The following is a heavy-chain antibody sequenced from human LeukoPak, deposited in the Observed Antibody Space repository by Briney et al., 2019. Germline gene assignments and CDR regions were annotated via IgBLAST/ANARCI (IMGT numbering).Heavy chain of an antibody. D-gene: IGHD2-2*01. CDR3: AKHLPAYCSSTSCYYYYYMDV. CDR2: IRYDGSNK. Sequence: GRSLRLSCAASGFTFSSYGMHWVRQAPGKGLEWVAFIRYDGSNKYYADSVKGRFTISRDNSKNTLYLQMNSLRAEDTAVYYCAKHLPAYCSSTSCYYYYYMDVWGKGTTVTVSS. CDR1: GFTFSSYG. V-gene: IGHV3-30*02. J-gene: IGHJ6*03.